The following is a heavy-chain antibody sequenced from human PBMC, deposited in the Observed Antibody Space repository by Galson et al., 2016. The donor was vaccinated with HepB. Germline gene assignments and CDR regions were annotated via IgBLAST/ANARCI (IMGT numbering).Heavy chain of an antibody. D-gene: IGHD3-10*01. CDR3: VRDVFVSGKFAELTYWYFDL. J-gene: IGHJ2*01. Sequence: SLRLSCAASGFNFSIYSINWVRQAPGKGLEWISYISRTHRTIYYADSVKDRFTSSRDNVKNSLYLQMNSLRDEDTAVYYCVRDVFVSGKFAELTYWYFDLWGRGTLVTVSS. V-gene: IGHV3-48*02. CDR2: ISRTHRTI. CDR1: GFNFSIYS.